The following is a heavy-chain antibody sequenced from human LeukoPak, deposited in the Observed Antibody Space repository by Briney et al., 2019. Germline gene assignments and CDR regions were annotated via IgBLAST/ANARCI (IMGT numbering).Heavy chain of an antibody. J-gene: IGHJ4*02. V-gene: IGHV4-4*07. CDR3: ARDSRYCTNGVCYSRHDY. Sequence: SEALSLTCTVSGVSISSYYWSWIRQPAGKGLEWIGRIYTSGSTNYNPSLKSRVTMSVDTSKNQFSLKLSSVTAADTAVYYCARDSRYCTNGVCYSRHDYWGQGTLVTVSS. D-gene: IGHD2-8*01. CDR2: IYTSGST. CDR1: GVSISSYY.